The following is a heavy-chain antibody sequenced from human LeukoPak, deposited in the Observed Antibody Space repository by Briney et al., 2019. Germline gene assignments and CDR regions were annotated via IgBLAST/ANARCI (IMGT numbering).Heavy chain of an antibody. CDR2: ISWNSGSI. D-gene: IGHD2/OR15-2a*01. CDR1: GFTFSSYS. Sequence: GGSLRLSCAASGFTFSSYSMNWVRQAPGKGLEWVSGISWNSGSIGYADSVKGRFTISRDNAKNSLYLQMNSLRAEDTALYYCAKGGSRSYYFDYWGQGTLVTVSS. V-gene: IGHV3-9*01. J-gene: IGHJ4*02. CDR3: AKGGSRSYYFDY.